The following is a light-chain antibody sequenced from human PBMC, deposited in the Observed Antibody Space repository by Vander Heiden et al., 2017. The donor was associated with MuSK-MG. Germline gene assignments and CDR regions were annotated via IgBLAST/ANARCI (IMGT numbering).Light chain of an antibody. V-gene: IGKV3-20*01. CDR2: GAS. Sequence: EIVLTQSPDTLSLSPGERATLSCRASQSLTSRYLAWYQKKRGRAPRLLIYGASTRATGIPGRCSGSGSGTDFTLTINSLEPEDFAVYYCQQYNTSHTFGQGTKLEI. CDR3: QQYNTSHT. CDR1: QSLTSRY. J-gene: IGKJ2*01.